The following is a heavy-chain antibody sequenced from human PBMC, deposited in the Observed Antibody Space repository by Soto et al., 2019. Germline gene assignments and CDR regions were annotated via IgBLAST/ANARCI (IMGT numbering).Heavy chain of an antibody. CDR2: INHSGST. Sequence: SETLSLTCAVYGGSFSGYYWSWIRQPPGKGLEWIGEINHSGSTNYNPSLKSRVTISVDTSKNQFSLKLSSVTAADTAVYYCARGRREYRSSTSCYRNYYYYMDVWGKGTTVTVSS. D-gene: IGHD2-2*01. CDR1: GGSFSGYY. J-gene: IGHJ6*03. CDR3: ARGRREYRSSTSCYRNYYYYMDV. V-gene: IGHV4-34*01.